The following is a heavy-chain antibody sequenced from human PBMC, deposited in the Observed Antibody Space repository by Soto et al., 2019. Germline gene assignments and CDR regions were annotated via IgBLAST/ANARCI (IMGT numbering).Heavy chain of an antibody. CDR1: GFTFSSYS. V-gene: IGHV3-48*01. Sequence: ESGGGLAPPGGSLRLSCAASGFTFSSYSMNWVRQAPGKGLEWVSFISSGRTSIYYADSVKGRFTISRDNAKNSLYLQIXXXXAEDTAVYYCARGSITTVRGYFYYMDVWGKGTTVTVSS. J-gene: IGHJ6*03. CDR3: ARGSITTVRGYFYYMDV. D-gene: IGHD3-10*01. CDR2: ISSGRTSI.